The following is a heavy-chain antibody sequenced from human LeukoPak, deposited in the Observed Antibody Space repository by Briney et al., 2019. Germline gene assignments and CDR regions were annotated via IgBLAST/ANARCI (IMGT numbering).Heavy chain of an antibody. V-gene: IGHV3-7*01. CDR1: GFTFSSYW. CDR2: IKQDGSEK. Sequence: PGGSLRLSCAASGFTFSSYWMSWVRRAPGKGLEWEAIIKQDGSEKYYVDSVKGRFTISRDNAKNSLYLQMNSLRAEDTAVYYCAKEEVYGDYVVPYGMDVWGQGTTVTVSS. J-gene: IGHJ6*02. CDR3: AKEEVYGDYVVPYGMDV. D-gene: IGHD4-17*01.